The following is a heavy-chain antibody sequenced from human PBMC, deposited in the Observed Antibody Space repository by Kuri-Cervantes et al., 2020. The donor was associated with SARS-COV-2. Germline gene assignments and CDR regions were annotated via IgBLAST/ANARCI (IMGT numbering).Heavy chain of an antibody. D-gene: IGHD5-24*01. V-gene: IGHV3-11*04. CDR3: ARVGGDGYNSNWFDP. J-gene: IGHJ5*02. CDR1: GFTFSDYY. CDR2: ISSSGSTI. Sequence: GESLKISCAASGFTFSDYYVSWIRQAPGKGLEWVSYISSSGSTIYYADSVKGRFTISRDNAKNSLYLQMNSLRAEDTAVYYCARVGGDGYNSNWFDPWGQGTLVTVSS.